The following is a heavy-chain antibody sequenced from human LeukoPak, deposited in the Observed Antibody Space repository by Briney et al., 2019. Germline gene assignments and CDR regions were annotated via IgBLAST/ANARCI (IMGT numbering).Heavy chain of an antibody. CDR1: GFTVSSNY. CDR3: AGTWEVGYFDY. Sequence: HPGGSLRLSCGASGFTVSSNYMSWVRQAPGKGLEWVSVIYSGGSTYYADSVKGRFTISRDNSKNTLYLQMNSLRAEDTAVYYCAGTWEVGYFDYWGQGTLVTVSS. V-gene: IGHV3-53*01. CDR2: IYSGGST. D-gene: IGHD1-26*01. J-gene: IGHJ4*02.